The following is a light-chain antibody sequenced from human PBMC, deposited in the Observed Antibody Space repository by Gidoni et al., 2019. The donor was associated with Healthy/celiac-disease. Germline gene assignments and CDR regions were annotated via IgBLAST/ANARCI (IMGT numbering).Light chain of an antibody. CDR1: QSISSY. CDR3: QQSYSTPRFT. V-gene: IGKV1-39*01. CDR2: AAS. Sequence: DIQMTQSPSSLSASVGDRVTITCRASQSISSYLNWYQQKPGKAPKLLIYAASSLQSGVPSRVSGSGSGTDFTLTISSLQPEDFATYYCQQSYSTPRFTFGHGTKVDIK. J-gene: IGKJ3*01.